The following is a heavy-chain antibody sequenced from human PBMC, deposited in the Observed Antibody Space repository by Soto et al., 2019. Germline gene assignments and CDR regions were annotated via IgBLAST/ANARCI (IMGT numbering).Heavy chain of an antibody. V-gene: IGHV3-9*01. D-gene: IGHD2-15*01. CDR2: ISWNSDSI. CDR3: AKYSSGYFDL. Sequence: EVQLVESGGGLVQPGRSLRLSCAASGFTFDDFAMHWVRQAPGKGLEWVSGISWNSDSIGYTDSVKGRFTISRDNTENSLYLQMNSLRIEDTALYYCAKYSSGYFDLWGRGTLVTVSS. CDR1: GFTFDDFA. J-gene: IGHJ2*01.